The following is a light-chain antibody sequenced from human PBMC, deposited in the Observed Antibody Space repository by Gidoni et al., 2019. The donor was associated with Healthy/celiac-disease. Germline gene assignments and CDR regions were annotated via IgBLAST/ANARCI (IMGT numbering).Light chain of an antibody. CDR1: PSVSSY. V-gene: IGKV3-11*01. Sequence: ELVLTQPPATLSLSPGERATLYCRASPSVSSYLAWYQQKPGQAPRLLIYDASNRATGIPARFSGSGSGTDFTLTISSLEPEDFAVYYCQQRSNWPPLTFGGGTKVEIK. CDR2: DAS. CDR3: QQRSNWPPLT. J-gene: IGKJ4*01.